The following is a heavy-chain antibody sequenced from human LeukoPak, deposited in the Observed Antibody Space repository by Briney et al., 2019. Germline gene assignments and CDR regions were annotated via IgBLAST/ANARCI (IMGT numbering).Heavy chain of an antibody. Sequence: GESLKISCKGSGYTFTSYGIGWVRQMPGRGLEWMGIIYPADSDIRYSPPFQGQVTTSADKSITTAYLQWSSLKASDTAMYYCTRGRSPGYCSGGSCYNWFDPWGQGTLVTVSS. CDR3: TRGRSPGYCSGGSCYNWFDP. J-gene: IGHJ5*02. V-gene: IGHV5-51*01. CDR2: IYPADSDI. D-gene: IGHD2-15*01. CDR1: GYTFTSYG.